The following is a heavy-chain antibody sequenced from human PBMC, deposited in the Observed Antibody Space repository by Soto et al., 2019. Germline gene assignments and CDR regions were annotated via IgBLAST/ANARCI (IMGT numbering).Heavy chain of an antibody. Sequence: PSETLSLTCTVSGGSISSSSYYWGWIRQPPGKGLEWIGNVYYGGSTYYNPSLKSRVTISVETSKSQFSLKLSSVTAADTAVYYCAGGDYYHSSGYYFYYYTMDVWAQGTTVTVPS. V-gene: IGHV4-39*01. CDR3: AGGDYYHSSGYYFYYYTMDV. CDR1: GGSISSSSYY. CDR2: VYYGGST. J-gene: IGHJ6*02. D-gene: IGHD3-22*01.